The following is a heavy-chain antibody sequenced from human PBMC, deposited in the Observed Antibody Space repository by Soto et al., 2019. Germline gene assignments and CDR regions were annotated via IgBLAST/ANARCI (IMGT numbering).Heavy chain of an antibody. Sequence: SVKVSCKASGGTFSSYAISWVRQAPGQGLEWMGGIIPIFGTANYAQKFQGRVTITADESTSTAYMELSSLRSEDTAVYYCAREGPISDFWSSNWFDPWGQGTLVTVSS. CDR1: GGTFSSYA. D-gene: IGHD3-3*01. J-gene: IGHJ5*02. CDR2: IIPIFGTA. V-gene: IGHV1-69*13. CDR3: AREGPISDFWSSNWFDP.